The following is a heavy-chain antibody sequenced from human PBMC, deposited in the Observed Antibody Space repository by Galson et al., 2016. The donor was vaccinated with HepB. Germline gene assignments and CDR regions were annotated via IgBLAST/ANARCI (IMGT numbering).Heavy chain of an antibody. J-gene: IGHJ5*02. CDR3: ARDLPSRAEYSTSYWFDP. CDR2: ISADNGNT. CDR1: GYTFTNYG. Sequence: SVKVSCKASGYTFTNYGISWVRQAPGQGLEWMGWISADNGNTKYALRFQGRVTMTTDTSTSTAYMELRSLKSDDTAVYYCARDLPSRAEYSTSYWFDPWGQGTLVTVSS. D-gene: IGHD6-6*01. V-gene: IGHV1-18*01.